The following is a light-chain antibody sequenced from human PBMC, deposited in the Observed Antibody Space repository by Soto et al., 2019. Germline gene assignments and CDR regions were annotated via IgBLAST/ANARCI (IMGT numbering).Light chain of an antibody. CDR3: QQYTSSLNT. Sequence: ESPGTLSLSPGELATLSCRASETIRNNYLAWYQQKPGQAPRLLIYGASVRATGVPDRFSGSGSGTDFTLTISRLEPEDFAVYYCQQYTSSLNTFGQGTRLEIK. V-gene: IGKV3-20*01. J-gene: IGKJ5*01. CDR2: GAS. CDR1: ETIRNNY.